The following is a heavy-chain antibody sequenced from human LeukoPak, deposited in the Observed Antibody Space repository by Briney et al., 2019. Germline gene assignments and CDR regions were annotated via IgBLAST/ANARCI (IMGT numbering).Heavy chain of an antibody. V-gene: IGHV4-39*07. D-gene: IGHD2-21*02. Sequence: SETLFLTCTVSGGSISSSSYYWGWIRQPPGKGLEWIGSIYYSGSTYYNPSLKSRVTISVDTSKNQFSLRLSSVTAADTAVYYCARVPPAYCGGDCRVEAFDIWGQGTMVTVSS. CDR1: GGSISSSSYY. CDR3: ARVPPAYCGGDCRVEAFDI. CDR2: IYYSGST. J-gene: IGHJ3*02.